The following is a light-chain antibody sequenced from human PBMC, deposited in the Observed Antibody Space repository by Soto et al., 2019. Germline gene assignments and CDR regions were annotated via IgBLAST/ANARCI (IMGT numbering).Light chain of an antibody. CDR3: SSHAGINNVV. V-gene: IGLV2-8*01. J-gene: IGLJ3*02. Sequence: QSALTQPPSASGSPGQSVTISCTGTSSDVGGYNYVSWYQQHPGKAPKLMIYEVTKRPSGVPDRFSGSKSGNTASLTVSGFLAEDEADYYCSSHAGINNVVFGGGTKLTVL. CDR1: SSDVGGYNY. CDR2: EVT.